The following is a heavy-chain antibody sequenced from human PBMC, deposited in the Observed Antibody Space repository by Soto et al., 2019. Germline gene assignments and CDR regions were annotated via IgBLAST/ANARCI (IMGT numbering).Heavy chain of an antibody. D-gene: IGHD6-6*01. CDR2: IYSNGDT. CDR3: ARRGGSSSGYYYYAMDV. V-gene: IGHV4-4*02. J-gene: IGHJ6*02. CDR1: GGSISSYNW. Sequence: SETLSLTCAVSGGSISSYNWWTWVRQSPGKGLEWIGYIYSNGDTYYNPSLKSRVTISVDTSKNQFSLNLTSVTAADTAVYYCARRGGSSSGYYYYAMDVWGQGTTVTVSS.